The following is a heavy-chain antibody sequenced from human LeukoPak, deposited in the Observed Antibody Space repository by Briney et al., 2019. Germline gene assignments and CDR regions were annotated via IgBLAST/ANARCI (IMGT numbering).Heavy chain of an antibody. D-gene: IGHD1-26*01. Sequence: SETLSLTCTVSGVSISNYFWNWIRQPPGKGLEWIGFIFDSGSTNYNPSLKSRVTISVDASKNQFSLKLSSVTAADTAVYYCVREWDYFDYWGQGTLVTVSS. V-gene: IGHV4-59*12. CDR1: GVSISNYF. CDR2: IFDSGST. J-gene: IGHJ4*02. CDR3: VREWDYFDY.